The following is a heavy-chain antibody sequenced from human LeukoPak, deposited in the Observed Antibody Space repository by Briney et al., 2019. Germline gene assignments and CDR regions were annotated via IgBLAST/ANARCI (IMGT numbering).Heavy chain of an antibody. CDR2: INPSGTT. CDR1: GGSSSAYW. V-gene: IGHV4-34*01. J-gene: IGHJ6*03. CDR3: ARPRKHDYYDMDA. Sequence: SETLSLTCAVYGGSSSAYWWSWIRQPPGKGLEWIGEINPSGTTNYNPSLKGRVTISLDTSKNHFSLNLSSVTAADTAVYYCARPRKHDYYDMDAWGKGTTVTVSS.